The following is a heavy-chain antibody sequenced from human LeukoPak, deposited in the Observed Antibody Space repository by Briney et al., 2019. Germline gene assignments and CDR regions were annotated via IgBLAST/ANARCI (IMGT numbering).Heavy chain of an antibody. CDR1: GYTFTISD. Sequence: ASVKVSCKASGYTFTISDINWVRHATGQGLEWIGWINPNSGGTNYAQKFQGRVTMTRDTSISTAYIELSRLRSDDTAVYYCARGDIVVVPAAPYYYYYYMDVWGKGTTVTDSS. CDR3: ARGDIVVVPAAPYYYYYYMDV. CDR2: INPNSGGT. J-gene: IGHJ6*03. D-gene: IGHD2-2*01. V-gene: IGHV1-2*02.